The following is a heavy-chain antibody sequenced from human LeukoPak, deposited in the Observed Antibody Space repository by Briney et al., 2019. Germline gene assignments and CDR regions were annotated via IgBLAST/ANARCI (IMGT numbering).Heavy chain of an antibody. V-gene: IGHV3-9*01. CDR1: GFTFDDYA. CDR3: AKAGGSGSYHNWFDP. D-gene: IGHD3-10*01. CDR2: ISWNSGSI. J-gene: IGHJ5*02. Sequence: GGSLRLSCAASGFTFDDYAMHWVRQAPGKGLEWVSGISWNSGSIGYADSVKGRFTISRDNAKNSLYLQMNSLRAEDTALYYCAKAGGSGSYHNWFDPWGQGTLVTVSS.